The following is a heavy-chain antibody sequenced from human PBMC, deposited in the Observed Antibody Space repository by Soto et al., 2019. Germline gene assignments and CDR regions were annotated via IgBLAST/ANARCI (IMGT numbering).Heavy chain of an antibody. CDR3: ARVPPDYYYGSEQFDP. CDR1: GYTFTSYY. CDR2: INPSGGST. J-gene: IGHJ5*02. D-gene: IGHD3-10*01. V-gene: IGHV1-46*01. Sequence: ASVKVSCKASGYTFTSYYMHWVRQAPGQGLEWMGIINPSGGSTNYAQKFQGRVTITADKSTSTAYMELSSLRSEDTAVYYCARVPPDYYYGSEQFDPWGQGTLVTVSS.